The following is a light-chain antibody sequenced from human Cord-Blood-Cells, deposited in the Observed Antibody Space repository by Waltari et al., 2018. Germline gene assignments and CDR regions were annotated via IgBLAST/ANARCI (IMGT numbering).Light chain of an antibody. CDR2: DAS. Sequence: DIQMTQSPSSLSASVGDRVTITCQASQDISNYLNWYQQKPGKAPKLRIYDASNLETGVPSRFSGSGAATDFTITISSLQPEDIATYYCQQYDNLLFTFGPGTKVDIK. J-gene: IGKJ3*01. CDR1: QDISNY. CDR3: QQYDNLLFT. V-gene: IGKV1-33*01.